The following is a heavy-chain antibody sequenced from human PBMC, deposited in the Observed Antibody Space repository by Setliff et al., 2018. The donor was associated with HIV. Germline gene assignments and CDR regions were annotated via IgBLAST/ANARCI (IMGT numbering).Heavy chain of an antibody. CDR2: IIPIFGTA. V-gene: IGHV1-69*05. J-gene: IGHJ4*02. D-gene: IGHD6-19*01. Sequence: GASVMVSCKASGGTFSSYAISWVRQAPGQGREWMGGIIPIFGTANYAQKFQGRVTITTDESTSTAYMELSSLRSEDTAVYYCAKSSVAGYPLYYFDYWGQGTLVTFSS. CDR3: AKSSVAGYPLYYFDY. CDR1: GGTFSSYA.